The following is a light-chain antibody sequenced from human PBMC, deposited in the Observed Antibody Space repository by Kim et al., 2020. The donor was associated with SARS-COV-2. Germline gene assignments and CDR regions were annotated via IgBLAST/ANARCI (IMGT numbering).Light chain of an antibody. Sequence: ALGQKVRITCQGDSLRSYYASWYQQKPGQAPVLVICGKNNRPSGIPDRFSGSSSGNTASLTITGAQAEDEADYYCNSRDSSGDHWVFGGGTQLTVL. CDR3: NSRDSSGDHWV. CDR1: SLRSYY. CDR2: GKN. V-gene: IGLV3-19*01. J-gene: IGLJ3*02.